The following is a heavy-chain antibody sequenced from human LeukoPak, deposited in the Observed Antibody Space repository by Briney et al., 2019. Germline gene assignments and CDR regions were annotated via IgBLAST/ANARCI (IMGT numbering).Heavy chain of an antibody. V-gene: IGHV4-30-2*01. Sequence: ASQTLSLTCTVSGGSISSGGYYWSWIRQPPGKGLEWIGYIYHSGSTYYNPSLKSRVTISVDRSKNQFSLKLSSVTAADTAVYYCATRLGIAAAGSNFDYWGQGTLVTVSS. CDR1: GGSISSGGYY. CDR2: IYHSGST. D-gene: IGHD6-13*01. CDR3: ATRLGIAAAGSNFDY. J-gene: IGHJ4*02.